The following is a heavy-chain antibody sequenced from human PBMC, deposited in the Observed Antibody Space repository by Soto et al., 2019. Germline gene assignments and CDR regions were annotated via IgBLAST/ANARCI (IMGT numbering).Heavy chain of an antibody. D-gene: IGHD2-2*01. Sequence: GASVKVSCKASGYIFTNYDINWVRQATGQGLEYLGWINPNSGNTGYVQKFKGRVTMTRNTSINTAYMELNSLRSEDTAVYYCARDQVPAALLGWFDPWGQGTLVTVSS. J-gene: IGHJ5*02. CDR1: GYIFTNYD. CDR2: INPNSGNT. V-gene: IGHV1-8*01. CDR3: ARDQVPAALLGWFDP.